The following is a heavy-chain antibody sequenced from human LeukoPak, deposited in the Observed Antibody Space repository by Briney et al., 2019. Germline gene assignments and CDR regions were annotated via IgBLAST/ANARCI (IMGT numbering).Heavy chain of an antibody. Sequence: PGGSLRLSCAASGFIFSSYGIHWVRQAPGKGLEWVAFIQYDGRNKYYADSVKGRFTISRDNSKNTLYLQMNSLRAEDTAVYYCAKDLGYSGSYWVSNYFDYWGQGTLVTVSS. J-gene: IGHJ4*02. CDR2: IQYDGRNK. CDR3: AKDLGYSGSYWVSNYFDY. CDR1: GFIFSSYG. D-gene: IGHD1-26*01. V-gene: IGHV3-30*02.